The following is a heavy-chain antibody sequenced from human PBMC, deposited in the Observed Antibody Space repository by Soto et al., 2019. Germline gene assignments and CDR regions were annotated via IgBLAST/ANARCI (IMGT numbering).Heavy chain of an antibody. CDR3: ATKDIVDTIPFDY. J-gene: IGHJ4*02. D-gene: IGHD5-12*01. V-gene: IGHV3-7*01. Sequence: GGSLRLSCAASGFTFSTYWMSWVRQAPGKGLEWVANIKQDGSEKYYVDSVKGRFTISRDNAKNSLYLQMNSLRAEDTAVYYCATKDIVDTIPFDYWGQGTLVTSPQ. CDR2: IKQDGSEK. CDR1: GFTFSTYW.